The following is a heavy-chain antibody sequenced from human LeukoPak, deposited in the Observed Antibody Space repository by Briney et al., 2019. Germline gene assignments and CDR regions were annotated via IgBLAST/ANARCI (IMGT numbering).Heavy chain of an antibody. D-gene: IGHD3-22*01. CDR1: GFTFNNYA. V-gene: IGHV3-23*01. Sequence: GGSLRLSCAASGFTFNNYAMSWVRQAPGKGLEWVSAISGNGRSTYYADSVKGRFTISRDNSKDTLYLQMNSLRAEDTAVYYCAREVTYYYDTSAYSPALGRWGQGTLVTVSS. CDR3: AREVTYYYDTSAYSPALGR. CDR2: ISGNGRST. J-gene: IGHJ4*02.